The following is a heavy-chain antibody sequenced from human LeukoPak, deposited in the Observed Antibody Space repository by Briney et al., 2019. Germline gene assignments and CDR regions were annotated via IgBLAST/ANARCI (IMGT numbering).Heavy chain of an antibody. V-gene: IGHV4-59*08. CDR3: ARWTSGTYYFDL. CDR1: GGSISNYY. Sequence: SETLSLTCTVSGGSISNYYWSWIRQPPGKGLEWIGYIYYSGSTNYNPSLDSRVTISVDTSKKQFSLKLTSVTAADTAVYYCARWTSGTYYFDLWGPGTLVTVSS. J-gene: IGHJ4*02. CDR2: IYYSGST. D-gene: IGHD1-26*01.